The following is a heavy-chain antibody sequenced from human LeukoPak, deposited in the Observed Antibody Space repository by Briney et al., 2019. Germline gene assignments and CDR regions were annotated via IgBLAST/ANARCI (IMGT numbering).Heavy chain of an antibody. Sequence: PGGSLRLSCAASGFTFSSYAMSWVRQAPGKGLEWVSAISGSGGSTYYADSVKGRFTISRDNSKNTLYLQMNSLRAEDTAVYYCAKDTHGSGSYYNLPFDYWGQGTLVTVSS. J-gene: IGHJ4*02. CDR3: AKDTHGSGSYYNLPFDY. CDR1: GFTFSSYA. CDR2: ISGSGGST. D-gene: IGHD3-10*01. V-gene: IGHV3-23*01.